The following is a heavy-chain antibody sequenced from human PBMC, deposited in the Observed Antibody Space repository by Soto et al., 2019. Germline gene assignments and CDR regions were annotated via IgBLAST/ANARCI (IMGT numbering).Heavy chain of an antibody. CDR3: ARTSPRGSGTWFDP. D-gene: IGHD3-10*01. Sequence: SETLSLTCTVSGASISSGDYYWTWIRQPPGKGLEWIGSIYYSGSTYYNPSLKSRVTISIDTSKNQLSLKLTSVTAADTAVYYCARTSPRGSGTWFDPWGQGTLVTSPQ. J-gene: IGHJ5*02. CDR2: IYYSGST. V-gene: IGHV4-30-4*01. CDR1: GASISSGDYY.